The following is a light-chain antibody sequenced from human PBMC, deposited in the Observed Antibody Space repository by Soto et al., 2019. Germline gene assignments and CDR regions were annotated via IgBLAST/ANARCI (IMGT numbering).Light chain of an antibody. CDR2: AAS. CDR3: QQRSNWPRT. CDR1: QSVSSY. V-gene: IGKV3-11*01. Sequence: EIVLTQSPATLSLSPGERATLSCRASQSVSSYLAWYQQKPGQAPRLLIYAASNRPTGIPARFSGSGSGTDFTLTISSLEPEDFAVYYCQQRSNWPRTFGQGTKVEIK. J-gene: IGKJ1*01.